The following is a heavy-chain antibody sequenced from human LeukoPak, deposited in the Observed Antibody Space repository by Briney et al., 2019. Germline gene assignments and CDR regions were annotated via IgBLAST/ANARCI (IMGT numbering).Heavy chain of an antibody. J-gene: IGHJ4*02. CDR3: ARESSRYDFWSGYYTPPVFDY. CDR1: GYTFTSYG. D-gene: IGHD3-3*01. Sequence: ASVTVSCKASGYTFTSYGISWVRQAPGQGLEWMGWISAYNGNTNYAQKLQGRVTMTTDTSTSTAYMELRSLRSDDTAVYYCARESSRYDFWSGYYTPPVFDYWGQGTLVTVSS. V-gene: IGHV1-18*01. CDR2: ISAYNGNT.